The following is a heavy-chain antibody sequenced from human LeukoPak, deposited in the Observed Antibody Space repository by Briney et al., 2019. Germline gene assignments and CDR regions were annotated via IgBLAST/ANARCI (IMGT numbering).Heavy chain of an antibody. CDR3: VKDYRELLYDVLDL. J-gene: IGHJ3*01. CDR2: ISVSGGTT. Sequence: GGSLRLSCAASGFSVSSNAMSWVRQAPGRGLEWVSAISVSGGTTYLADSVKGRFTMSRDNSKNPLYLQVHSLRAEDTALYYCVKDYRELLYDVLDLWGQGTMVTLSS. D-gene: IGHD1-7*01. V-gene: IGHV3-23*01. CDR1: GFSVSSNA.